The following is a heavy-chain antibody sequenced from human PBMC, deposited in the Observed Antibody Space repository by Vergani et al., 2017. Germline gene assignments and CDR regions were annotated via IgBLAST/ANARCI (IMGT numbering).Heavy chain of an antibody. V-gene: IGHV3-30*18. J-gene: IGHJ4*02. CDR1: GFTFSSYG. CDR2: ISYDGSNK. D-gene: IGHD6-19*01. Sequence: QVQLVESGGGVVQPGRSLRLSCAASGFTFSSYGMHWVRQAPGKGLEWVAVISYDGSNKYYADSVKGRFTISRDNSKNTLYLQMNSLRAEDTAVYYCAKDWSSSGSWYYWGQGTLVTVSS. CDR3: AKDWSSSGSWYY.